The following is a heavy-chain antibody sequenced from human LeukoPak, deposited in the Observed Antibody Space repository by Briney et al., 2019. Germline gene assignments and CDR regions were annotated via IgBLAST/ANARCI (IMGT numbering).Heavy chain of an antibody. Sequence: PGGSLRLSCAASGFTFISYGMNWVRQAPGKGLEWVSYISPSSSTIYYADSGKGRFTVSRDHAKNSLYLQMNSLRAEDTAVYYCAREHTPYGSGCTAAYWGQGTLFTVSS. CDR3: AREHTPYGSGCTAAY. CDR1: GFTFISYG. D-gene: IGHD6-19*01. V-gene: IGHV3-48*01. J-gene: IGHJ4*02. CDR2: ISPSSSTI.